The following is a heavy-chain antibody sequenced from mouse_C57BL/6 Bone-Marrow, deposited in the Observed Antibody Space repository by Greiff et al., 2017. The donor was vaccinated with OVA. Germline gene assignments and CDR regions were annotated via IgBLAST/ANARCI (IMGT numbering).Heavy chain of an antibody. CDR3: AKIPYGSSSLYAMDY. J-gene: IGHJ4*01. Sequence: VKLMESGPGLVQPSQSLSITCTVSGFSLTSYGVHWVRQSPGKGLEWLGVIWRGGSTDYNAAFMSRLSITKDNSKSQVFFKMNSLQADDTAIYYCAKIPYGSSSLYAMDYWGQGTLVTVSS. V-gene: IGHV2-5*01. D-gene: IGHD1-1*01. CDR2: IWRGGST. CDR1: GFSLTSYG.